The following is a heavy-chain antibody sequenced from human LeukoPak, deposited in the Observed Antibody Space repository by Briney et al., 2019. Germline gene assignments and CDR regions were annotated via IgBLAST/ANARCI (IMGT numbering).Heavy chain of an antibody. V-gene: IGHV3-30*19. D-gene: IGHD3-22*01. CDR2: VSEGGTYK. CDR3: ARGYFDSHYRYHLDY. Sequence: GGSLRLSCAASGFTFSSYGMHWVRQAPGMGMEWVAVVSEGGTYKVYADFAKGRFTISRDNSKNTLYVQMDSLRTEDSAVYFCARGYFDSHYRYHLDYWGQGTLVTVSS. CDR1: GFTFSSYG. J-gene: IGHJ4*02.